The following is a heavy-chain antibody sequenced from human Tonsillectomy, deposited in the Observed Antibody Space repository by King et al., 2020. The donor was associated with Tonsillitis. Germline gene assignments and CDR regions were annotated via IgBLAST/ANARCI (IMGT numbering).Heavy chain of an antibody. V-gene: IGHV3-30*18. CDR2: ISYDGSNK. J-gene: IGHJ6*02. Sequence: VQLVESGGGVVQPGRSLRLSCAASGFTFSNYGIHWVRQAPGKGLEWVAVISYDGSNKYYADSVKGRFTIPRDNSNNTLFLQMNSLGAEDTAVYYCEKDREGCMDVCGQGPTVTVSS. CDR3: EKDREGCMDV. D-gene: IGHD1-26*01. CDR1: GFTFSNYG.